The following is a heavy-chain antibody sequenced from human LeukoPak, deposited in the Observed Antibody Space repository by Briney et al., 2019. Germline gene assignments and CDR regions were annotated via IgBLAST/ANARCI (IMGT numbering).Heavy chain of an antibody. CDR2: IHYSGST. CDR3: ASRSIAGETYDY. Sequence: SETLSLTCTLSGGSFSSYYWSWIRQPPGKGLEWIGYIHYSGSTSYNPSLKSRVTISVDTSKKQFSLKLSSVTAADTAVYYCASRSIAGETYDYWGQGTLVTVSS. D-gene: IGHD6-13*01. V-gene: IGHV4-59*01. CDR1: GGSFSSYY. J-gene: IGHJ4*02.